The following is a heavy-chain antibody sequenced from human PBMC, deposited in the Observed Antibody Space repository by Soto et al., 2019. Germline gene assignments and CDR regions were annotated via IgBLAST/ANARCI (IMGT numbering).Heavy chain of an antibody. CDR1: GFSLRTYG. V-gene: IGHV3-33*01. CDR3: ARDVVTAVAGSVNWFDP. J-gene: IGHJ5*02. CDR2: IWYDGTKK. D-gene: IGHD6-19*01. Sequence: QVQLVESGGGVVQSGRSLTLSCAASGFSLRTYGMQWVRRAPGKGLEWVAFIWYDGTKKFYANSVKGRSTISKDNSNNILYLQMSGLRADDTAVYYCARDVVTAVAGSVNWFDPWGQGTLVTVSS.